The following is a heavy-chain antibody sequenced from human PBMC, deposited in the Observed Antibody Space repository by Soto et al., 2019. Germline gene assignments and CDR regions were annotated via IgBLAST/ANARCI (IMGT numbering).Heavy chain of an antibody. CDR3: AREDVSARKHYGMDV. V-gene: IGHV3-30-3*01. CDR2: ISYDGSNK. Sequence: QVQLVESRGGVVQPGRSLRLSCAASGFTFSSYAMHWVRQAPGKGLEWVAIISYDGSNKYNADSVKGRFTISRDNSRNTLYLQMNSLRAEDTAVYYCAREDVSARKHYGMDVWGRGTTVTVSS. CDR1: GFTFSSYA. J-gene: IGHJ6*02.